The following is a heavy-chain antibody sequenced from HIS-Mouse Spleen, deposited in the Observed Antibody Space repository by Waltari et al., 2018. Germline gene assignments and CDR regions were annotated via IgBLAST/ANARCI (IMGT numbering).Heavy chain of an antibody. CDR2: MYSGGST. CDR3: ARAPSGSYSDY. J-gene: IGHJ4*02. CDR1: GFTVSSNY. D-gene: IGHD1-26*01. V-gene: IGHV3-66*01. Sequence: EVQLVESGGGLVQPGGSLRLSCAASGFTVSSNYMSWVRRAPGKGLEWVSVMYSGGSTYYADSVKGRFTISRDNSKNTLYLQMNSLRAEDTAVYYCARAPSGSYSDYWGQGTLVTVSS.